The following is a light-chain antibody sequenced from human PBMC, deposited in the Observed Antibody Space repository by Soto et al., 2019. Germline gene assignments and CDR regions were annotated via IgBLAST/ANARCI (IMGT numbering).Light chain of an antibody. V-gene: IGLV2-14*01. CDR1: SSDIGGYNY. CDR3: SSFASTSTVI. Sequence: QSALTQPASVSGSPEQSITISCTGTSSDIGGYNYVSWYQQHPGKAPKLLIYDVTNRPSGVSNRFSGSKSGNTASLTISVLQAEDEADYYCSSFASTSTVIFGGGTQLTVL. J-gene: IGLJ2*01. CDR2: DVT.